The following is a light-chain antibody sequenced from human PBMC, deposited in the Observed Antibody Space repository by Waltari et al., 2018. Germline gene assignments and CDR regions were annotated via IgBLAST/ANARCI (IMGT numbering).Light chain of an antibody. CDR2: VTS. V-gene: IGKV1-39*01. CDR1: PSITNY. J-gene: IGKJ1*01. CDR3: QQTYSSSWT. Sequence: DIQMTQSPASLSASIGDRVTITCRASPSITNYFNWYQQNPGRPPTLLIYVTSKLHSGVPSRFSGGGSGTEFTLTISSLQPEDFATYYCQQTYSSSWTFGQGTKVQSK.